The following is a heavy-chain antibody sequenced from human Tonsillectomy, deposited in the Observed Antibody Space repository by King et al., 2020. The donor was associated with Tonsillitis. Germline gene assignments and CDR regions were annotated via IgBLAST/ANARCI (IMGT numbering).Heavy chain of an antibody. D-gene: IGHD6-6*01. CDR2: IHYSGST. J-gene: IGHJ2*01. V-gene: IGHV4-59*01. CDR1: GGSTSSYY. Sequence: QLQESGPGLVKPSETLSLTCTVSGGSTSSYYWSWIRQPPWAGLEGIGFIHYSGSTNYNPSLKSRVTISVDTSKNQFSLKLSSVTAADTAVYYCARVSSSSQWNFDLWGRGTLVTVSS. CDR3: ARVSSSSQWNFDL.